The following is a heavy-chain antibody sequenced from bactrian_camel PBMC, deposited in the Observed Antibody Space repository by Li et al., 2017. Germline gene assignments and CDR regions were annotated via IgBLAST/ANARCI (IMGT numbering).Heavy chain of an antibody. V-gene: IGHV3S60*01. D-gene: IGHD2*01. Sequence: HVQLVESGGGSVQAGGSLRLSCAASGLTSVNQIMGWFRQAPGKEREGVAAIALRGFTTRYGPTRYANSVRGRFTISRDNAENTVSLQMNDLKPEDTAMYYCAASPVEGSLNPAPYKYWGQGTQVTVS. CDR1: GLTSVNQI. CDR2: IALRGFTTRYGPT. CDR3: AASPVEGSLNPAPYKY. J-gene: IGHJ4*01.